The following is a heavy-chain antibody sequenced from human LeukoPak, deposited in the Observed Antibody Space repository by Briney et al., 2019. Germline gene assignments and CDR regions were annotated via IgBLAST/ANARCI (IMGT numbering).Heavy chain of an antibody. CDR1: GFTFSNSV. CDR3: AKLPTGYPNWFDP. V-gene: IGHV3-23*01. CDR2: IGGSGDST. Sequence: PGGSLRLSCAASGFTFSNSVMGWVRQAPGKVLEWVSAIGGSGDSTYYADSVTGRFTISRDNSKNTLYLQMNNLRAEDTALYYCAKLPTGYPNWFDPWGQGTLVTVSS. D-gene: IGHD3-9*01. J-gene: IGHJ5*02.